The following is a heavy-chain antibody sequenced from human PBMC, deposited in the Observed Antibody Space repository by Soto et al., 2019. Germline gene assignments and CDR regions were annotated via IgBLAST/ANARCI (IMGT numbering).Heavy chain of an antibody. V-gene: IGHV3-33*01. CDR2: VWHDGSNE. D-gene: IGHD3-22*01. J-gene: IGHJ4*02. Sequence: PGGSLRLSCAASGFIFSGYGMHWVRQVPGKGLEWVAVVWHDGSNEYYADSVKGRFTISRDNSKNIVYLQMNNLRSDDTAVYYCARDKLYYDTSGLVDNWGQGTLVTVSS. CDR1: GFIFSGYG. CDR3: ARDKLYYDTSGLVDN.